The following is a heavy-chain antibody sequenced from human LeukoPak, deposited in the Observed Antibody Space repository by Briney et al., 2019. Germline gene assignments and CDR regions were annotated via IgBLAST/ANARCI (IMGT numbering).Heavy chain of an antibody. J-gene: IGHJ5*02. CDR3: TKAPPGKFDP. Sequence: GGSLRLSCAASGFAFSSYAMNWVRQAPGKGLEWVSAINGNGGSTYYADSVKGRFTISRDNSKNTLYLQMNSLRAEDTAMYYCTKAPPGKFDPWGQGTLVTVSS. D-gene: IGHD3-10*01. CDR1: GFAFSSYA. V-gene: IGHV3-23*01. CDR2: INGNGGST.